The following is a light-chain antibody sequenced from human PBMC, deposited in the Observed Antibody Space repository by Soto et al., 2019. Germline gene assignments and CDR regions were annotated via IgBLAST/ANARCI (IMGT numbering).Light chain of an antibody. Sequence: EIVLTQSPGTLSLSPGERASLSCRASQSVSSSYLAWYQQKPGQAPRLLIYGASSRATGIPDRFSGSGSGTDFTITISRLEPEDFAVYYCQQYGSSPVVTFGGGTKVEIK. J-gene: IGKJ4*01. CDR1: QSVSSSY. CDR2: GAS. CDR3: QQYGSSPVVT. V-gene: IGKV3-20*01.